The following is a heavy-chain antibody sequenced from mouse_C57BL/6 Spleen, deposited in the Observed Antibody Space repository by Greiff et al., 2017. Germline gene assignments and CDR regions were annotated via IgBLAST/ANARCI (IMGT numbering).Heavy chain of an antibody. CDR3: ARVGNYGGY. D-gene: IGHD2-1*01. CDR2: IYPGDGDT. J-gene: IGHJ2*01. CDR1: GYAFSSSW. V-gene: IGHV1-82*01. Sequence: QVQLQQSGPELVKPGASVKISCKASGYAFSSSWMNWVKQRPGKGLEWIGRIYPGDGDTNYNGKFKGKATLTADKSSSTAYMQLSSLTSEDAAVYFGARVGNYGGYWGQGTTLTVSS.